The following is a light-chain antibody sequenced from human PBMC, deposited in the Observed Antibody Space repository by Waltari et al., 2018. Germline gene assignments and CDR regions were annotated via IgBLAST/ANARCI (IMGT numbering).Light chain of an antibody. CDR3: HSYDSTSQV. CDR2: EDN. J-gene: IGLJ2*01. CDR1: SGSIANDY. V-gene: IGLV6-57*03. Sequence: NFMLTQPHSVSEFPGKTITISCTRSSGSIANDYVQWFQQRPGRAPTIVIYEDNQRPSGVPHRFSGSVDRSSNSASLIISGLKTEDEADYYCHSYDSTSQVFGGGTKLTVL.